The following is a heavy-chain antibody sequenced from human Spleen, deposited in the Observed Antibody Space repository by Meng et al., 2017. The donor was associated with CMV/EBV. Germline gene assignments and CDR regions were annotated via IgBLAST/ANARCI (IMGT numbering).Heavy chain of an antibody. V-gene: IGHV3-74*01. CDR3: AKDVSSGWYYFDY. CDR1: GFTFSSYW. J-gene: IGHJ4*02. CDR2: INSDGSST. D-gene: IGHD6-19*01. Sequence: GESLKISCAASGFTFSSYWMHWVRQAPGKGLVWVSRINSDGSSTSYADSVKGRFTISRDDSKNTLYLQMNSLRAEDTAVYYCAKDVSSGWYYFDYWGQGTLVTVSS.